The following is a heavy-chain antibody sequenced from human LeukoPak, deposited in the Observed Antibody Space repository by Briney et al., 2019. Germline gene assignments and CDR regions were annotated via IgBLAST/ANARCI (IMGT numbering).Heavy chain of an antibody. Sequence: ASVKVSCKASGYTFTSYDINWVRQATGQGLEWMGWMNPNSGNTGYAQKLQGRVTITRNTSISTAYMELSSLRSEDTAVYYCASARAGWYYMDVWGKGTTVTVSS. CDR2: MNPNSGNT. CDR3: ASARAGWYYMDV. V-gene: IGHV1-8*03. J-gene: IGHJ6*03. CDR1: GYTFTSYD.